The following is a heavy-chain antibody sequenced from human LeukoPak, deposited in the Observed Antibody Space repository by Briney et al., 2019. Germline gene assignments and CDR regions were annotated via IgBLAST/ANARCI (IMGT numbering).Heavy chain of an antibody. V-gene: IGHV4-59*08. J-gene: IGHJ4*02. CDR2: IYYSGST. Sequence: SETLSLTWTVSAGSISSYYWSWIRQPPGKGLEWIGYIYYSGSTNYNPSLKSRVTISVDTSKNQFSLKLSSVTAADTAVYYCARHARKRLTSNWDYWGQGSLVTVSS. D-gene: IGHD1-1*01. CDR1: AGSISSYY. CDR3: ARHARKRLTSNWDY.